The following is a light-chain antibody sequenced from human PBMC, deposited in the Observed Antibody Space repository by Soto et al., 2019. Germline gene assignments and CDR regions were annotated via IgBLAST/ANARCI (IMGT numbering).Light chain of an antibody. CDR3: SSYTSSSTGVV. Sequence: QSALTQPASVSGSPGQSITISCTGTSSDVGGYNYVSWYQQHPGKAPKLMIYDVSNRPSGVSNRFSGSKSGNTASLTISGLQAEDEADYYCSSYTSSSTGVVFGGRTQLTVL. CDR2: DVS. J-gene: IGLJ2*01. V-gene: IGLV2-14*01. CDR1: SSDVGGYNY.